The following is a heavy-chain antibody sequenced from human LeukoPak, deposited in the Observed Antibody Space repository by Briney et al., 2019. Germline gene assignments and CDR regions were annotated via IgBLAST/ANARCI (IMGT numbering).Heavy chain of an antibody. J-gene: IGHJ4*02. CDR2: IRYDGSNK. Sequence: GGSLRLSCAASGFTFSSYGMHWVRQAPGKGLEWVAFIRYDGSNKYYADSVKGRFTISRDNSMNTLYLQMNSLRAEDTAVYYCAKDSGIWAAAGYYFDYWGQGTLVTVSS. CDR1: GFTFSSYG. CDR3: AKDSGIWAAAGYYFDY. D-gene: IGHD6-13*01. V-gene: IGHV3-30*02.